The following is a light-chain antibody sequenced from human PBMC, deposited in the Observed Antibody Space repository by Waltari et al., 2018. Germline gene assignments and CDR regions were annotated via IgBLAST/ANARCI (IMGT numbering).Light chain of an antibody. CDR2: EVS. V-gene: IGLV2-18*02. CDR1: SSDVGSYNR. Sequence: SALTQPPSVSGSPGQSVTISCTGTSSDVGSYNRFSGYQQPPGTAPNLMIYEVSNRPSGVPDRFSGSKSGNTASLTISGLQAEDEADYYCSSYTSSSVVFGGGTKLTVL. J-gene: IGLJ2*01. CDR3: SSYTSSSVV.